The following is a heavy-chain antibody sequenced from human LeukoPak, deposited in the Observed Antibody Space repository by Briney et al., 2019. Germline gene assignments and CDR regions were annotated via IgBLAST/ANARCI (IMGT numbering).Heavy chain of an antibody. J-gene: IGHJ5*02. CDR2: ISGSGGST. CDR3: AKGEGYCSSTSCYLSDWFDP. D-gene: IGHD2-2*01. V-gene: IGHV3-23*01. Sequence: GGSLRLSCAASGFTFSSYAMSWVRQAPGKGLEWVSAISGSGGSTYYADSVKGRFTISRDNSKNTLYLQMNSLRAEDTAVYYCAKGEGYCSSTSCYLSDWFDPWGQGTLVTVSS. CDR1: GFTFSSYA.